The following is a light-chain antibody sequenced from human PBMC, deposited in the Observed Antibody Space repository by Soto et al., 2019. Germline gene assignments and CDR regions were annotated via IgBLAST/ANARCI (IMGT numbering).Light chain of an antibody. V-gene: IGKV3-15*01. CDR3: QQRSNWSWT. CDR1: QSVSSN. J-gene: IGKJ1*01. CDR2: GAS. Sequence: EVVMTQSPATLSVSPGERATLSCRASQSVSSNLAWYQQKPGQAPRLLIYGASTRATGIPARFSGSGSGTDFTLTISSLEPEDFAVYYCQQRSNWSWTFGQGTKVDI.